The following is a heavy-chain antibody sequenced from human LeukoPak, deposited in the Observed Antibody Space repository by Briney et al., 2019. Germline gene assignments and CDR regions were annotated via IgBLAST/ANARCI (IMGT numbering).Heavy chain of an antibody. D-gene: IGHD4-17*01. V-gene: IGHV3-48*01. CDR1: GFTVSSNY. CDR3: AITRSYGDYYYFDY. Sequence: PGGSLRLSCAASGFTVSSNYMNWVRQAPGKGLEWVSYITGSSSIIYYADSVKGRFTISRDNAKNSLYLQMNSLTAEDTAVYYCAITRSYGDYYYFDYWGQGTLVTVSS. J-gene: IGHJ4*02. CDR2: ITGSSSII.